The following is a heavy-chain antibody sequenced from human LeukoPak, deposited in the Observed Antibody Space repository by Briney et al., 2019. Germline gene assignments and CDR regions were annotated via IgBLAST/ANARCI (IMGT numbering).Heavy chain of an antibody. D-gene: IGHD5-18*01. CDR2: ITAGNGNT. Sequence: ASVKDSCKASGYNFRNYGIGWVRQAPRQGLEWIGWITAGNGNTNYAQKVQGRVTMTTDTSTSTAYMELRSLRSDDTAVYFCARDSARGFSYGYNAFDIWGQGTMVTVSS. CDR1: GYNFRNYG. V-gene: IGHV1-18*01. J-gene: IGHJ3*02. CDR3: ARDSARGFSYGYNAFDI.